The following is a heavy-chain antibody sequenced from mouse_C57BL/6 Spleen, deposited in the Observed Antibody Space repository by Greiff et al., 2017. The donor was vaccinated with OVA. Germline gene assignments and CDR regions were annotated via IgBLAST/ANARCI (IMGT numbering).Heavy chain of an antibody. D-gene: IGHD2-4*01. V-gene: IGHV1-82*01. CDR3: ERGGYDYEGY. CDR1: GYAFSSSW. Sequence: QVQLQQSGPELVKPGASVKISCKASGYAFSSSWMNWVKQRPGKGLEWIGRIYPGDGDTNYNGKFKGKARLTADKSSSTAYIQLSNLTSEDSAVYCCERGGYDYEGYWGQGTTLTVSS. CDR2: IYPGDGDT. J-gene: IGHJ2*01.